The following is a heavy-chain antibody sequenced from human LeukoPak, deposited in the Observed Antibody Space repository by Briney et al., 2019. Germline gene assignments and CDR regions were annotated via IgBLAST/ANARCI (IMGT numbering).Heavy chain of an antibody. CDR3: ASIIAAAGRGNY. V-gene: IGHV3-53*01. J-gene: IGHJ4*02. Sequence: GGSLRLSCAASGFTVSSNYMSWVRQAPGKGLEWVSVIYSGGSTYYADSVKGRFTISRDNSKNTLYLQMNSLRAEDTAVYYCASIIAAAGRGNYWGQGTLVTVSS. CDR1: GFTVSSNY. CDR2: IYSGGST. D-gene: IGHD6-13*01.